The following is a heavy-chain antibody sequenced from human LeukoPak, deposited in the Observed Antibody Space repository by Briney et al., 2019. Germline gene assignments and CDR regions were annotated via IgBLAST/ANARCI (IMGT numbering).Heavy chain of an antibody. J-gene: IGHJ4*02. CDR2: ISSSGSAI. V-gene: IGHV3-11*04. D-gene: IGHD3-3*01. CDR3: ARDLWSGYLDY. CDR1: GFTFSDYY. Sequence: KAGGSLRLSCAASGFTFSDYYMSWIRQAPGKGLEWVSYISSSGSAIYYADSVKGRFTISRDNAKNSLYLQMNSLRAEDTAVYYCARDLWSGYLDYWGQGTLVTVSS.